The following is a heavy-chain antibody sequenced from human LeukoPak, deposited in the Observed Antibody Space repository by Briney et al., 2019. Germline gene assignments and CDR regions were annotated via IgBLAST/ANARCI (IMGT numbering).Heavy chain of an antibody. CDR2: ISYDGSNK. Sequence: GRSLRLSCAASGFTFSSYAMHWVRQAPGKGLEWVAVISYDGSNKYYADSAKGRFTISRDNSKNTLYLQMNSLRAEDTAVYYCARADIVVVPAASYYYGMDVWGQGTTVTVSS. V-gene: IGHV3-30*04. CDR3: ARADIVVVPAASYYYGMDV. J-gene: IGHJ6*02. D-gene: IGHD2-2*01. CDR1: GFTFSSYA.